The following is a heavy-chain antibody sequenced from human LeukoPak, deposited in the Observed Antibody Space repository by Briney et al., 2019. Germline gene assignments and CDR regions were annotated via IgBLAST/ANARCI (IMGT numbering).Heavy chain of an antibody. CDR3: AEVSDYGGNYHWLDY. V-gene: IGHV3-23*01. CDR1: GFTFGDYA. D-gene: IGHD4-23*01. CDR2: TSGSGDIT. Sequence: GGSLRLSCAVSGFTFGDYAMSWVRQAPGKGLEWVSTTSGSGDITRSADSVQGRFSVSRDNSKNTVFLQMNSLRVEDTAIYYCAEVSDYGGNYHWLDYWGQGTLVTVSS. J-gene: IGHJ4*02.